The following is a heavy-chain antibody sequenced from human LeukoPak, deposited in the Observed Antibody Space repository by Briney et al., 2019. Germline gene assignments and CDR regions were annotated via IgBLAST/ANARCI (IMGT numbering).Heavy chain of an antibody. CDR1: GYSFTSYW. Sequence: GESLKISCKGSGYSFTSYWIAWVRQMPGKGLEWMGMIYAGDSEIRYNPSFQGQVTISADKSITTAYLQWTSLKASDTAIYYCARRPTLVRGRGLDVWGQGTTVTVSS. CDR3: ARRPTLVRGRGLDV. CDR2: IYAGDSEI. V-gene: IGHV5-51*01. D-gene: IGHD3-10*01. J-gene: IGHJ6*02.